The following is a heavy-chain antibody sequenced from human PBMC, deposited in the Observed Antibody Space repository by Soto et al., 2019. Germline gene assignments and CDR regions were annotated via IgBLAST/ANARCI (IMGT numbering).Heavy chain of an antibody. J-gene: IGHJ6*02. CDR3: ASGHLPWDYHSYGMVV. D-gene: IGHD7-27*01. CDR1: GFTFTTYC. Sequence: EVQLVESGGGLVQPGGSLTLSCIASGFTFTTYCMHWVRQAPGKGLEYLSAISNDAVHTYYAESVKDRFTISRDNSKDTLYLHMGCLRPEDMVVYYCASGHLPWDYHSYGMVVWGQGTTVTVSS. V-gene: IGHV3-64*07. CDR2: ISNDAVHT.